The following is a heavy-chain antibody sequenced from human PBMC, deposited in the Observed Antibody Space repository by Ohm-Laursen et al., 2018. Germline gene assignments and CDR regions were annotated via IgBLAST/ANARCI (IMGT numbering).Heavy chain of an antibody. D-gene: IGHD2-21*02. J-gene: IGHJ4*02. Sequence: SPRLSCTASGFTFSKYWMHWVRQAPGEGLVWVSCINSDGSRTDYADAVKGRFTISRDNAKNTLYLQMNSLRAEDTAVYHCVLIYGGDDVGGWGQGTLVTVSS. V-gene: IGHV3-74*01. CDR3: VLIYGGDDVGG. CDR1: GFTFSKYW. CDR2: INSDGSRT.